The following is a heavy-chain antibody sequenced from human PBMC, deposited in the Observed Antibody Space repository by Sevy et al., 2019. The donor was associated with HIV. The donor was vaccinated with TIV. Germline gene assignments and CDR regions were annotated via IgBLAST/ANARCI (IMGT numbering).Heavy chain of an antibody. CDR2: INPKSGGT. D-gene: IGHD2-2*01. CDR3: ARELYCSSTSCYDAFDI. Sequence: ASVKVSCKASGYTFTGYYMHWVRQAPGQGLEWMGWINPKSGGTNYAQKFQGRVTMTRDTSISTAYMELSRLRSDDTAVYYCARELYCSSTSCYDAFDIWGQGTMVTVSS. CDR1: GYTFTGYY. V-gene: IGHV1-2*02. J-gene: IGHJ3*02.